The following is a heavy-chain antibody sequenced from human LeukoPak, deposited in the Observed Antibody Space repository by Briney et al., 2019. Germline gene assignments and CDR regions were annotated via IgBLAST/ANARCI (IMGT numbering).Heavy chain of an antibody. Sequence: SETLSLTCTVSGGSISISSYYWGWIRQPPGKGLEWIGSIYYTGSTYYNPSLKSRVTISQDTSKNQFSLKLSSVTAADTAVYYCARNMLGYSYGQFDYWGQGTLVTVSS. V-gene: IGHV4-39*07. D-gene: IGHD5-18*01. CDR1: GGSISISSYY. J-gene: IGHJ4*02. CDR2: IYYTGST. CDR3: ARNMLGYSYGQFDY.